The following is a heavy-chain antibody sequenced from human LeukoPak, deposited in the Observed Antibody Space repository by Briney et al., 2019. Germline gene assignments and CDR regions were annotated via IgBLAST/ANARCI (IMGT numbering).Heavy chain of an antibody. D-gene: IGHD2-21*02. V-gene: IGHV1-18*01. CDR2: ISAYNGNT. CDR3: ARGVGGYCGGDCFSATDY. Sequence: ASVKVSCKASGYTFTSYGISWVRQAPGQGLEWMGWISAYNGNTNYAQKLQGRVTMTTDTSTSTAYMELGSLRSDDTAVYYCARGVGGYCGGDCFSATDYWGQGTLVTVSS. J-gene: IGHJ4*02. CDR1: GYTFTSYG.